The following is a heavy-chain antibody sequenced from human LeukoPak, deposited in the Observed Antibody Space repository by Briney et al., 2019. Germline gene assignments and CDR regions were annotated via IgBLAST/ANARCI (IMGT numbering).Heavy chain of an antibody. J-gene: IGHJ6*03. V-gene: IGHV4-34*01. CDR1: GGSFSGYY. Sequence: PSETLSLTCAVYGGSFSGYYWSWIRQPPGKGLEWVGEINHSGSTNYNPSLKSRVTISVDTSKNQFSLKLSSVTAADTAVYYCARVPYGDRAESYYMDVWGKGTTVTVSS. CDR2: INHSGST. D-gene: IGHD4-17*01. CDR3: ARVPYGDRAESYYMDV.